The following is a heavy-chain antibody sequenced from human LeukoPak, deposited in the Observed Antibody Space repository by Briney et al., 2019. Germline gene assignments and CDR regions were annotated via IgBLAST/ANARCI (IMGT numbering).Heavy chain of an antibody. V-gene: IGHV4-34*01. J-gene: IGHJ5*02. CDR2: VNHSGST. Sequence: SETLSLSCAVSGGSFSGYCWRWIRQAPGKGLDWVGEVNHSGSTNYNPSLKSRVTISVDTSKNQFSLKLSSVTAADTAVYYCARGPHIVVVPAALPFDPWGQGTLVTVSS. CDR3: ARGPHIVVVPAALPFDP. CDR1: GGSFSGYC. D-gene: IGHD2-2*01.